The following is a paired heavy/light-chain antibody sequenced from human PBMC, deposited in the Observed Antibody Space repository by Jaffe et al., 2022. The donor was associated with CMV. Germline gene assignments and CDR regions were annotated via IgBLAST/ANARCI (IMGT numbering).Heavy chain of an antibody. CDR3: AQIGDIAVTSYGMGV. J-gene: IGHJ6*01. CDR2: IDWDEDK. Sequence: VTLRESGPALVKPTQTLTLTCTFSGFSLSTTGVCVSWIRQPPGKALEWLALIDWDEDKYYSSSLKTRLTISKDTSSNQVVLTMTNMDPVDTATYFCAQIGDIAVTSYGMGVWGRGTTVTVSS. V-gene: IGHV2-70*01. CDR1: GFSLSTTGVC. D-gene: IGHD6-19*01.
Light chain of an antibody. J-gene: IGLJ2*01. CDR2: KST. CDR1: NIGSTS. Sequence: SYKLTQPLSVSVALGQTARITCGGDNIGSTSVHWYQQKPGQAPVLVIYKSTNRPSGIPERFSGSNSENTATLTISRAQADDEADFYCQVWDSFSAEVLFGGGTKLTVL. V-gene: IGLV3-9*01. CDR3: QVWDSFSAEVL.